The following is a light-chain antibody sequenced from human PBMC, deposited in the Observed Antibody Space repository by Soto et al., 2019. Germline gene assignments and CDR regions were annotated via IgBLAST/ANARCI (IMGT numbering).Light chain of an antibody. CDR1: QSISRY. J-gene: IGKJ1*01. CDR3: QQTYNTPRT. Sequence: DIQITQAPSSLSASVGDRVTISCRASQSISRYLSWFQWKPGKAPNLLIYAASSLQSGVPSSFSGSGSGTEFTLTISSLQPEDFATYYCQQTYNTPRTFGQGTKVDI. V-gene: IGKV1-39*01. CDR2: AAS.